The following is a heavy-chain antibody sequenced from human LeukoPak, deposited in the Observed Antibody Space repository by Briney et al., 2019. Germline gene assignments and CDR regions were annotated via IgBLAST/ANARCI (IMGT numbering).Heavy chain of an antibody. D-gene: IGHD1-26*01. J-gene: IGHJ6*03. CDR2: IRYDGSNK. CDR3: AKDGDTMSGTYYYDMDV. V-gene: IGHV3-30*02. Sequence: GGSLRLSCAASGFTFSNFGMHWVPQAPGKGLEWVAFIRYDGSNKYYADSVKGRFTISRDNSKNTLYLQMNSLRGEDTAVYYCAKDGDTMSGTYYYDMDVWGKGTTVTIS. CDR1: GFTFSNFG.